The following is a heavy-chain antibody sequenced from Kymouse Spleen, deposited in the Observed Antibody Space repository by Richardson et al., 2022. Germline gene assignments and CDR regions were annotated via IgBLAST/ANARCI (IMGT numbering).Heavy chain of an antibody. CDR1: GFTFSSYW. Sequence: EVQLVESGGGLVQPGGSLRLSCAASGFTFSSYWMSWVRQAPGKGLEWVANIKQDGSEKYYVDSVKGRFTISRDNAKNSLYLQMNSLRAEDTAVYYCAREHDILTGYYPYYFDYWGQGTLVTVSS. J-gene: IGHJ4*02. CDR3: AREHDILTGYYPYYFDY. D-gene: IGHD3-9*01. V-gene: IGHV3-7*01. CDR2: IKQDGSEK.